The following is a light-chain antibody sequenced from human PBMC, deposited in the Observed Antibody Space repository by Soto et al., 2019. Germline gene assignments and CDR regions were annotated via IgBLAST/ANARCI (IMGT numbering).Light chain of an antibody. J-gene: IGKJ5*01. CDR1: QSVSSY. Sequence: EIVLTQSTATLCLSPGARATLSCRSSQSVSSYLAWYQQKPGQAPRLLIYDASNRATGIPARFSGSGSGTDFTLTISSLEPEDFAVYYCQQRSNWPRITVGPGTRLEIK. CDR3: QQRSNWPRIT. CDR2: DAS. V-gene: IGKV3-11*01.